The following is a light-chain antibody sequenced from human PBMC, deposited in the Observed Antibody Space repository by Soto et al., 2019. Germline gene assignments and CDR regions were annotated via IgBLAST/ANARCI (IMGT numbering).Light chain of an antibody. V-gene: IGKV3-20*01. CDR3: QRYGG. CDR1: QSVSSSH. CDR2: SAS. J-gene: IGKJ1*01. Sequence: EIMLTPIPSTLALSPRERTTLSCRASQSVSSSHLAWYQQKPGQAPRLLIYSASSRATGIPDRFSGSGSGTDFTLTISRLEPEDFAVYYCQRYGGFGQGTKVDNK.